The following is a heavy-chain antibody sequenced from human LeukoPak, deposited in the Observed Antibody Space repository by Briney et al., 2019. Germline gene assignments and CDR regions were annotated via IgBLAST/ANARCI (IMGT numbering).Heavy chain of an antibody. CDR1: GFSFSKAW. Sequence: GGSLRLSCAASGFSFSKAWMSWVRQAPGKGLEWVGRIKSKNEGGTIDYAAPVKGRFTISRDDSINTAYLQMKSLKTEDTALYYCTRDSGTYNWFDPWGQGTLVTVSS. V-gene: IGHV3-15*01. CDR3: TRDSGTYNWFDP. CDR2: IKSKNEGGTI. D-gene: IGHD1-26*01. J-gene: IGHJ5*02.